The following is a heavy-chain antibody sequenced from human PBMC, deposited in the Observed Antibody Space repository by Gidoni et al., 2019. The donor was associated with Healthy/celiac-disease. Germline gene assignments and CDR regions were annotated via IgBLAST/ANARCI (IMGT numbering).Heavy chain of an antibody. D-gene: IGHD3-16*02. CDR2: ISYDGSNK. CDR1: GFTFSSYA. CDR3: ARDRSITFGGVNVMCY. Sequence: QVQLVESAGRVVQPGTSLILSCAASGFTFSSYAMHWVRQAPGKGLEWVAVISYDGSNKYYADSVEGRFTISRDNSKNTLYLQMNSLRAEDTAVYSCARDRSITFGGVNVMCYWGQGTLVTVSS. J-gene: IGHJ4*02. V-gene: IGHV3-30-3*01.